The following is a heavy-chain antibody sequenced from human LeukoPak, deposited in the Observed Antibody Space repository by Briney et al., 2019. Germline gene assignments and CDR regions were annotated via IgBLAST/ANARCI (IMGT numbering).Heavy chain of an antibody. D-gene: IGHD6-13*01. Sequence: GRSLRLSCAASGFTFDDYAMHWVRQAPGKGLEWVSGISWNSGSIGYADSVKGRFTISRDNAKNSLYLQMNSLRAEDTALYYCAKGSSWYSYDYWGQGTLVTASS. CDR1: GFTFDDYA. V-gene: IGHV3-9*01. J-gene: IGHJ4*02. CDR3: AKGSSWYSYDY. CDR2: ISWNSGSI.